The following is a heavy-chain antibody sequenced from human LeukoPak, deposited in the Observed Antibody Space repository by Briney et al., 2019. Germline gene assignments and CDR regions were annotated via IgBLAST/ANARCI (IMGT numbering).Heavy chain of an antibody. CDR3: ARVPNYYGSGSYGTYYYYYYMDV. CDR1: GGSFSGYY. Sequence: PSETLSLTCAVYGGSFSGYYWSWIRQPPGKGLEWIGYIYYSGSTNYNPSLKSRVTISVDTSKNQFSLKLSSVTAADTAVYYCARVPNYYGSGSYGTYYYYYYMDVWGKGTTVTVSS. D-gene: IGHD3-10*01. V-gene: IGHV4-59*01. CDR2: IYYSGST. J-gene: IGHJ6*03.